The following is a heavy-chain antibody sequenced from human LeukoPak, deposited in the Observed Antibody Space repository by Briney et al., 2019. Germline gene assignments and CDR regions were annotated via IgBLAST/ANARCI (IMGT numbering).Heavy chain of an antibody. V-gene: IGHV3-23*01. CDR2: ISGSGGST. J-gene: IGHJ4*02. CDR3: AKGASYYDFWSGALPIYYFDY. Sequence: GGSLRLSCAASGFTFSSYAMSWVRQAPGKGLEWVSAISGSGGSTYYADSVKGRFTISRDNSKNTLYLQMNSLRAEDTAVYYCAKGASYYDFWSGALPIYYFDYWGQGTLVTVSS. D-gene: IGHD3-3*01. CDR1: GFTFSSYA.